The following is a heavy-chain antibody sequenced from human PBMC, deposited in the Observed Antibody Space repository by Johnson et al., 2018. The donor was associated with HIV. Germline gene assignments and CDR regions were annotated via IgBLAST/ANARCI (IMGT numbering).Heavy chain of an antibody. V-gene: IGHV3-20*04. CDR2: INWNGGST. J-gene: IGHJ3*02. CDR3: AKEIGQYYYESSGYAFDM. D-gene: IGHD3-22*01. Sequence: VQLVESGGGVVQPGGSLRLSCAASGFTFDDYGMSWVRQAPGKGLEWVSGINWNGGSTGYADSVKGRFTISRDNYKNTLYLQMNSLRAEDTAVYYCAKEIGQYYYESSGYAFDMWGQGTMVTVSS. CDR1: GFTFDDYG.